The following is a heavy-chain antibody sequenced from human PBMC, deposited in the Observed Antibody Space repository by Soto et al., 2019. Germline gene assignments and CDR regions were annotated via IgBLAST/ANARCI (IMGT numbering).Heavy chain of an antibody. V-gene: IGHV1-18*01. Sequence: QVQLVQSGAEVKKPGASVKVSCRASGYSFTNYGISWVRQAPGQGLEWMGWISVYNGNTNFAQKLQGRVTMTTDTATSTADMERRSRRSDDTAVYYCARDVSRDDAFDSWGQGTMVTVSS. CDR2: ISVYNGNT. CDR1: GYSFTNYG. J-gene: IGHJ3*02. CDR3: ARDVSRDDAFDS. D-gene: IGHD2-2*01.